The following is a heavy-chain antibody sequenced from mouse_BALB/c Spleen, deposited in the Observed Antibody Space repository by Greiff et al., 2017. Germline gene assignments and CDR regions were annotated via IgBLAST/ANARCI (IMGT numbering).Heavy chain of an antibody. CDR1: GYSITSGYY. J-gene: IGHJ2*01. CDR2: ISYDGSN. D-gene: IGHD3-2*01. CDR3: AREDSSGYEGFCY. V-gene: IGHV3-6*02. Sequence: VQLKESGPGLVKPSQSLSLTCSVTGYSITSGYYWNWIRQFPGNKLEWMGYISYDGSNNYNPSLKNRISITRDTSKNQFFLKLNSVTTEDTATYYCAREDSSGYEGFCYWGQGTTLTVAS.